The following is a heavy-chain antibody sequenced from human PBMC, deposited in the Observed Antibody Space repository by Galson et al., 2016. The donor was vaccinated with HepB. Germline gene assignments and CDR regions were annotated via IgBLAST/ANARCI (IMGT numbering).Heavy chain of an antibody. CDR1: GGSISSSNYY. CDR2: ISDSGNT. J-gene: IGHJ4*02. Sequence: SETLSLTCTVSGGSISSSNYYWAWIRQPPGKGLEWIGSISDSGNTYYNPSLKSRVTISVDTSKNQFSLKLTSVTAADTAVYYCARDVRRLGYWGQGTLVTVSS. D-gene: IGHD2-21*01. CDR3: ARDVRRLGY. V-gene: IGHV4-39*07.